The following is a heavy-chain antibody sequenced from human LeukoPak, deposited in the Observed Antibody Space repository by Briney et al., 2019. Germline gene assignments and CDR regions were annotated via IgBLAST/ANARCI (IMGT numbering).Heavy chain of an antibody. J-gene: IGHJ3*02. CDR1: GFTFSSYE. D-gene: IGHD2-8*01. Sequence: GGSLRLSCAASGFTFSSYEMNWVRQAPGKGLEWVSYISSSGSIIYYADSVKGRFTISRDNAKNSLYLQMNSLRAEDTAVYYCGRARGSNGLAFDIWGQGTMVTVSS. V-gene: IGHV3-48*03. CDR2: ISSSGSII. CDR3: GRARGSNGLAFDI.